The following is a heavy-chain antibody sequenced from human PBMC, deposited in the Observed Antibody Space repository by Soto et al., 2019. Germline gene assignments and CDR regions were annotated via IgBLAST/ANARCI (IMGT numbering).Heavy chain of an antibody. Sequence: QVQLVQSGAEVKKPGSSVKVSCKASGGTFSSYAISWVRQAPGQGLEWMGGIIPIFGTANYAQKFQGRVTITADKSTSTAYMELSSLRSEDTAVYYCARDWKTYSSSWYIDYYGMTSGAKGPRSPSP. CDR1: GGTFSSYA. V-gene: IGHV1-69*06. J-gene: IGHJ6*02. CDR2: IIPIFGTA. D-gene: IGHD6-13*01. CDR3: ARDWKTYSSSWYIDYYGMTS.